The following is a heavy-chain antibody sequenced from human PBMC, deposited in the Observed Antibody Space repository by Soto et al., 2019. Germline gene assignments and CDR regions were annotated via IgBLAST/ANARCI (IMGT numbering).Heavy chain of an antibody. J-gene: IGHJ6*02. CDR1: GFTFRNAW. CDR3: TTGGSSWPYYSGVDV. Sequence: EGQLVESGGGLVKPGGSLRLSCAASGFTFRNAWMSWVRQAPGKGLEWVGRIKSKIDGGTIDYAAPVKGRFTISRDDSKNTLYLKMNSLKTEDTAVYYCTTGGSSWPYYSGVDVWGQGTTVTVSS. V-gene: IGHV3-15*01. CDR2: IKSKIDGGTI. D-gene: IGHD6-13*01.